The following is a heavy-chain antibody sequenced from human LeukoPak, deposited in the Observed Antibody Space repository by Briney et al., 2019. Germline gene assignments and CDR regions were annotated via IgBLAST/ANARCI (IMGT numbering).Heavy chain of an antibody. J-gene: IGHJ5*02. Sequence: PSETLSLTCTVSGGSISSSSYYWGWIRQPPGKGLEWIGSIYYSGSTYYNPSLKSRVTISVDTSKNQFSLKLSSVTAADTAVYYCARDPTGTHMNWFDPWGQGTLVTVSS. V-gene: IGHV4-39*07. CDR2: IYYSGST. CDR1: GGSISSSSYY. CDR3: ARDPTGTHMNWFDP. D-gene: IGHD7-27*01.